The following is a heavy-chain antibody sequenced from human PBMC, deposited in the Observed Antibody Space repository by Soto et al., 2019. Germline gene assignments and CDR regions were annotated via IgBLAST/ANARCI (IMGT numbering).Heavy chain of an antibody. J-gene: IGHJ5*02. CDR1: GGSISSSSYY. CDR2: IYYSGST. CDR3: ARASIAARTVDWFDP. D-gene: IGHD6-6*01. V-gene: IGHV4-39*01. Sequence: SETLSLTCTVSGGSISSSSYYWGWIRQPPGKGLEWIGSIYYSGSTYFNPSLKSRVTISVDTSKNQFSLKLSSVTAADTAVYYCARASIAARTVDWFDPWGQGTLVTVSS.